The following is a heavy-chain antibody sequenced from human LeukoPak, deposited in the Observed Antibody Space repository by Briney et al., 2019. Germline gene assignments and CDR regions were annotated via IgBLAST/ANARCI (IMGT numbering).Heavy chain of an antibody. D-gene: IGHD3-22*01. CDR2: IYYSGST. V-gene: IGHV4-31*03. CDR3: ARNVGEYSSGYYPPPYYYYYGMDV. CDR1: GGSISSGGYY. J-gene: IGHJ6*02. Sequence: PSQTLSLTCTVSGGSISSGGYYWSWIRQHPGKGLEWIGYIYYSGSTYYNPSLKGRVTISVDTSKNQFSLKLSSVTAADTAVYYCARNVGEYSSGYYPPPYYYYYGMDVWGQGTTVTVSS.